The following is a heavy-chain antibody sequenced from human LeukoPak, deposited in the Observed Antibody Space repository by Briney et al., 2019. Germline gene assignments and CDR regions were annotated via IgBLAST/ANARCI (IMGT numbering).Heavy chain of an antibody. J-gene: IGHJ4*02. CDR3: AEDGIRDGSNYLDY. D-gene: IGHD2-15*01. CDR1: AGSLRGGGYY. V-gene: IGHV4-61*02. Sequence: PSETLSVTCTVSAGSLRGGGYYWSWIRQPAGKGLEWIGRGYTSGSTNYNPSLKSRVTISVETSKNQFSLKLSSVTAADTAVFFQAEDGIRDGSNYLDYWGQGTLVTVSS. CDR2: GYTSGST.